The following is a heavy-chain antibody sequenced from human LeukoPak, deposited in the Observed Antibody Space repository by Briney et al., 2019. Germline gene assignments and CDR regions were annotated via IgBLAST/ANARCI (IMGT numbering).Heavy chain of an antibody. CDR2: INPNSGDT. D-gene: IGHD2-21*02. Sequence: ASVKVSCKASGYTFTGYYMHWVRQAPGHGLEWIGWINPNSGDTNYAQKFQGRVTMTRDTSISTAYMELSRLRSDDTAVYYCASIVVVTARYAFDIWGQGTMVTVSS. CDR3: ASIVVVTARYAFDI. V-gene: IGHV1-2*02. CDR1: GYTFTGYY. J-gene: IGHJ3*02.